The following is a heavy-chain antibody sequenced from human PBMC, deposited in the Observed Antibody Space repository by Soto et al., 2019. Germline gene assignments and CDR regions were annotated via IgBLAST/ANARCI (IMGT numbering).Heavy chain of an antibody. CDR1: GYTFTSYG. J-gene: IGHJ6*02. D-gene: IGHD6-13*01. V-gene: IGHV1-18*04. CDR2: ISAYNGNT. CDR3: ARDRQGLQQQLVYYYYGMDV. Sequence: GASVKVSFKASGYTFTSYGISWVRQAPGQGLEWMGWISAYNGNTNYAQKLQGRVTMTTDTSTSTAYMELRSLRSDDTAVYYCARDRQGLQQQLVYYYYGMDVWGQGTTVTVSS.